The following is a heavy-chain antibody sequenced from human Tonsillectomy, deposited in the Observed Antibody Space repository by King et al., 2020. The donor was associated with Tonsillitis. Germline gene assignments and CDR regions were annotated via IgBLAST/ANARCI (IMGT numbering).Heavy chain of an antibody. CDR1: GYTFTGYY. J-gene: IGHJ6*02. CDR2: INPNSGGT. V-gene: IGHV1-2*02. D-gene: IGHD6-19*01. Sequence: VQLVESGAEVKKPGASVKVSCKASGYTFTGYYMQWVRQAPGQGLEWMGWINPNSGGTNYAQKFQGRVTMTRDTSITTVYMELSRLRSDDTAVCYCARAGAVAGTLYSYYGMDVWGQGTTVTVSS. CDR3: ARAGAVAGTLYSYYGMDV.